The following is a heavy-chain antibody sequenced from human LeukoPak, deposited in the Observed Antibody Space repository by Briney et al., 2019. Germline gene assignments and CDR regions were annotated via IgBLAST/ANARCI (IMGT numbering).Heavy chain of an antibody. D-gene: IGHD3-22*01. CDR1: GFTVSSNY. V-gene: IGHV3-53*01. CDR2: IYSGGST. Sequence: GGSLRLSCAASGFTVSSNYMSWVRQAPGKGLEWLSLIYSGGSTYYADSVKGRFTISRDNSRNTLYLQMSSLRAEDTAVYYCARVSSGYYYVYDYWGQGTLVTVSS. J-gene: IGHJ4*02. CDR3: ARVSSGYYYVYDY.